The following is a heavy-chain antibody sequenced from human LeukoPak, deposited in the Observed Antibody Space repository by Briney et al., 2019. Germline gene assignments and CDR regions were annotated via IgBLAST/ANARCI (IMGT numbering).Heavy chain of an antibody. CDR3: ARVPSTSIAARPRDY. V-gene: IGHV1-18*01. CDR1: GYTFTIYG. D-gene: IGHD6-6*01. J-gene: IGHJ4*02. CDR2: ISAYNGNT. Sequence: ASVTVSFTASGYTFTIYGISWVRQAPGQGLEWMGWISAYNGNTNYAQKLQGRVTMTTDTSTSTAYMELRSLRSDDTAVYYCARVPSTSIAARPRDYWGQGTLVTVSS.